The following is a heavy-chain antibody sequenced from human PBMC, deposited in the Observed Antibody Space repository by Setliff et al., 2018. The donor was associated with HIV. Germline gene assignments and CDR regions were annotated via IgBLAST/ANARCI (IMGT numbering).Heavy chain of an antibody. CDR3: AKDRWGGKPYYFDY. D-gene: IGHD7-27*01. V-gene: IGHV3-33*06. CDR1: GFTFNNFG. CDR2: IWSDGSNK. J-gene: IGHJ4*02. Sequence: PGGSLRLSCAASGFTFNNFGMHWVRQAPGKGLEWVALIWSDGSNKYYADSVKGRFTISRDNSKNTLYLQMNSLRAEDTAVYYCAKDRWGGKPYYFDYWGQGTLVTVSS.